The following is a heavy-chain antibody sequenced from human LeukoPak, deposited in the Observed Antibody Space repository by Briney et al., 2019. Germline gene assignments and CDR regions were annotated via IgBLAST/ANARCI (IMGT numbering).Heavy chain of an antibody. V-gene: IGHV5-51*01. D-gene: IGHD3-10*01. CDR3: ARRTMVRGALYYFDY. Sequence: GESLKISCKGSGYSFTSYWIGWVRQLPGKGLEWMGIIYPGDSDTRYSPSFQGQVTISADKSISTAYLQWSSLKASDTAMYYCARRTMVRGALYYFDYWGQGTLVTVSS. CDR2: IYPGDSDT. J-gene: IGHJ4*02. CDR1: GYSFTSYW.